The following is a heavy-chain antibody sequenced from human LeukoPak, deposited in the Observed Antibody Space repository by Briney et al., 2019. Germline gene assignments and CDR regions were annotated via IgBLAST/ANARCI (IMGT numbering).Heavy chain of an antibody. CDR1: GGTFRNYA. CDR2: IIPIFRTV. Sequence: AASVKLSCKASGGTFRNYAISWVRQAPGQGLEWMGRIIPIFRTVKSAQELQDRGTITTDESTTKAYMELSSLRSEDTAVYYCARGPPYGCNPSGNFQHWGQGTLVNVSS. CDR3: ARGPPYGCNPSGNFQH. J-gene: IGHJ1*01. V-gene: IGHV1-69*05. D-gene: IGHD4-23*01.